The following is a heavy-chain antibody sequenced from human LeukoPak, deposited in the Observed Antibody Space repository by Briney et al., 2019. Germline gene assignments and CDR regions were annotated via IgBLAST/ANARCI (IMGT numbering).Heavy chain of an antibody. D-gene: IGHD6-13*01. CDR2: FHYSGST. J-gene: IGHJ4*02. CDR1: GDSISSYY. Sequence: SETLSLTCAVSGDSISSYYWSWIRQPPGKGLEWIGYFHYSGSTNYSPSLKSRVTISIDTSKNQFSLKVSSVTAADTAVYYCARGSSWSYYFDYWGQGTLVTVS. V-gene: IGHV4-59*01. CDR3: ARGSSWSYYFDY.